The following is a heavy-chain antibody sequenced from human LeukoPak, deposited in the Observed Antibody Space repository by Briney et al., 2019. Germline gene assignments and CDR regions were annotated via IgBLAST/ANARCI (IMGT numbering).Heavy chain of an antibody. D-gene: IGHD2-21*02. CDR1: GGSFSGYH. CDR3: VRDRCGGDCYPNWFDP. Sequence: SETLSLTCAVYGGSFSGYHWTWIRQSPGKGLEWIGEINHSGSTNYNPPLKSRVTISVDTSKNQFSLKLTSVTAADTAVYYCVRDRCGGDCYPNWFDPWGQGILVTVSS. J-gene: IGHJ5*02. V-gene: IGHV4-34*01. CDR2: INHSGST.